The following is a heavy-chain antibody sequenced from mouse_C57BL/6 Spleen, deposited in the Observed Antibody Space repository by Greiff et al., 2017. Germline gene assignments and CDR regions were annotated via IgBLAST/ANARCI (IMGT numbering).Heavy chain of an antibody. CDR1: GYTFTSYW. CDR2: IHPNSGST. CDR3: ARGLDYGSRTWFAY. D-gene: IGHD1-1*01. J-gene: IGHJ3*01. V-gene: IGHV1-64*01. Sequence: QVQLQQPGAELVKPGASVKLSCKASGYTFTSYWMHWVKQRPGQGLEWIGMIHPNSGSTNYNEKFKSKATLTVDKSSSTAYMQLSSLTSADSAVYYCARGLDYGSRTWFAYWGQGTLVTVSA.